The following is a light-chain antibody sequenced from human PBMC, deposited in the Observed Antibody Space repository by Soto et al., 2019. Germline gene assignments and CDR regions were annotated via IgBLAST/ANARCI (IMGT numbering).Light chain of an antibody. CDR1: QSVSSN. CDR3: QQYNNWPPWT. CDR2: GAS. J-gene: IGKJ1*01. Sequence: IVMTRSPATLSVSPGERATLSCRASQSVSSNLAWYQQKPGQAPRLLIYGASTRATGIPARFSGSGSGTEFTLTISSLQSEDFAVYYCQQYNNWPPWTFGQGTKVDIK. V-gene: IGKV3-15*01.